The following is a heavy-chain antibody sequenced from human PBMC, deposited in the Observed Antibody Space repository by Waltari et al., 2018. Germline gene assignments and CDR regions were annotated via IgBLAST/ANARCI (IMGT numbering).Heavy chain of an antibody. CDR2: ISYDGSNK. CDR3: AKDGGDYGGYYYYYMDV. J-gene: IGHJ6*03. V-gene: IGHV3-30*18. D-gene: IGHD4-17*01. CDR1: GFTFSSYG. Sequence: QVQLVESGGGVVQPGRSLRLSCAASGFTFSSYGMHWVRQAPGKGLEWVAVISYDGSNKYYADSVKGRFTISRDNSKNTLYLQMNSLRAEDTAVYYCAKDGGDYGGYYYYYMDVWGKGTTVTVSS.